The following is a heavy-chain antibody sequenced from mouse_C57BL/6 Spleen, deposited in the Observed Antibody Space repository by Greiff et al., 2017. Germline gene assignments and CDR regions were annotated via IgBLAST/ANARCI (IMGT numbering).Heavy chain of an antibody. CDR1: GYTVTAYW. D-gene: IGHD1-1*01. CDR3: SREFTTVVSYWYFDV. V-gene: IGHV1-9*01. J-gene: IGHJ1*03. Sequence: VQRVESGAELMKPGASVKLSCKATGYTVTAYWIEWVKQRPGHGLEWIGEFLPGSGSTNYNEKFKGKATFTADTSSNTAYMQLSSLTTEDSAIYYWSREFTTVVSYWYFDVWGTGTTVTVSS. CDR2: FLPGSGST.